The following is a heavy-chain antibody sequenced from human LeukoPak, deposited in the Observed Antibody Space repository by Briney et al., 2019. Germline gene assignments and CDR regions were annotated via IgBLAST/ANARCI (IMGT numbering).Heavy chain of an antibody. D-gene: IGHD1-26*01. Sequence: KPGGSLRLSCAASGFTFTTYSMNCVNQAPGKGLEWLSSIGSRSTSIYYADSVKGRFTISRDNAKNPLYLQMNSLRAEDTAVYYCARESGSGSYYEGFDYWGQGTLVTVSS. CDR2: IGSRSTSI. CDR3: ARESGSGSYYEGFDY. V-gene: IGHV3-21*06. CDR1: GFTFTTYS. J-gene: IGHJ4*02.